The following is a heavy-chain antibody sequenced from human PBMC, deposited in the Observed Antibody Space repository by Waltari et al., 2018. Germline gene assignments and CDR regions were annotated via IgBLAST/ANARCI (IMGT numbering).Heavy chain of an antibody. D-gene: IGHD6-19*01. CDR3: ARDEGLSRFDP. V-gene: IGHV3-7*01. Sequence: EVQLVDSGGGLVQPGGSLRLYCAASGFTFSSYWMSWVRQAPGKGLEWGANIKQDEREKYYVDSVKGRFTISRDNGKNSLYLQMNSLRAEDTAVYYCARDEGLSRFDPWGQGTLVIVSS. CDR2: IKQDEREK. J-gene: IGHJ5*02. CDR1: GFTFSSYW.